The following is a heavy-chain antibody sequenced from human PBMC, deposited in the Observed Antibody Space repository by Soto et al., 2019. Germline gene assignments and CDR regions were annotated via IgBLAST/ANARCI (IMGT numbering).Heavy chain of an antibody. CDR2: IYRTGST. J-gene: IGHJ5*01. V-gene: IGHV4-4*02. D-gene: IGHD1-1*01. CDR3: ASRDPGTGIDS. CDR1: PGSFSSNNW. Sequence: QVQLQESGPGLVKPSETLSLTCGVSPGSFSSNNWWTWVRQPPGQRLEWIGEIYRTGSTNYNTSRKSRLTISLDQSANQFSLRLTSLTAADTAMYFCASRDPGTGIDSWGQGTLVTVSS.